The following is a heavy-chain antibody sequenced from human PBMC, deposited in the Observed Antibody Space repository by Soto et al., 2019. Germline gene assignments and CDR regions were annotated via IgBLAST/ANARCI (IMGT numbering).Heavy chain of an antibody. CDR2: IYYSGST. D-gene: IGHD6-19*01. CDR1: GGSISSYY. Sequence: ASETLSLTCTVSGGSISSYYWSWIRQPPGKGLEWIGYIYYSGSTNYNPSLKSRVTISVDTSKNQFSLKLSSVTAADTAVYYCALEGSSGLDVFDIWGQGTMVTVSS. J-gene: IGHJ3*02. V-gene: IGHV4-59*12. CDR3: ALEGSSGLDVFDI.